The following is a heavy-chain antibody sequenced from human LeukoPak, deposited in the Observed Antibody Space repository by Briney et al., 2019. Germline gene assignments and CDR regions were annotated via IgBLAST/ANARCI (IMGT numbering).Heavy chain of an antibody. CDR3: ARDPNYYGSRSYFHY. CDR1: GFTVSSNY. V-gene: IGHV3-66*02. J-gene: IGHJ4*02. CDR2: IYSGGST. Sequence: PGGSLRLSCAAYGFTVSSNYMSWARRAQGKGLEWVSVIYSGGSTYYADSVKGRFTISRDNSKNTLYLQMNSMRAEDTAVYYCARDPNYYGSRSYFHYWGQGTLVTVSS. D-gene: IGHD3-10*01.